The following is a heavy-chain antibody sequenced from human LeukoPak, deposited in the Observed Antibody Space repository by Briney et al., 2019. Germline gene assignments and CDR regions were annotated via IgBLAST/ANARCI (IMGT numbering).Heavy chain of an antibody. J-gene: IGHJ1*01. D-gene: IGHD3-3*01. Sequence: ASVKVSCKASGGTFSSYAISWVRQAPGQGLEWMGGIIPIFGTANYAQKFQGRGTITTDESTSTAYMELSSLRSEDTAVYYCAITSTYYDFWSGYYTPEYFQHWGQGTLVTVSS. V-gene: IGHV1-69*05. CDR3: AITSTYYDFWSGYYTPEYFQH. CDR1: GGTFSSYA. CDR2: IIPIFGTA.